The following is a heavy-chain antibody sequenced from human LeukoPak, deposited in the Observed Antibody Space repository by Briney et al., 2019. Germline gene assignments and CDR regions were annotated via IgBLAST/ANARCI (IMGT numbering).Heavy chain of an antibody. J-gene: IGHJ3*02. CDR3: ARDPLVYCSSTSCYPIGDDAFDI. D-gene: IGHD2-2*01. CDR1: GYTFTSYG. V-gene: IGHV1-18*01. Sequence: ASVKVSCKASGYTFTSYGISWARQAPGQGLEWMGWISAYDGNTNYAQKLQGRVTMTTDTSTSTAYMELRSLRSDDTAVYYCARDPLVYCSSTSCYPIGDDAFDIWGQGTMVTVSS. CDR2: ISAYDGNT.